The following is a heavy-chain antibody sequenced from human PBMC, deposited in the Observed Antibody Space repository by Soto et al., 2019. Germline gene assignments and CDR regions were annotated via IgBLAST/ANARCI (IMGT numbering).Heavy chain of an antibody. Sequence: SETLSLTCTVSGGSISGYYWNWIRQPPGKGLEYIGHIYYIGTTNYNPSLKSRATISVDTSKNQFSLKLTSVTAADTAVYFCARSGSKYRVNEFHIWAPGTMVTVSS. D-gene: IGHD3-22*01. CDR3: ARSGSKYRVNEFHI. V-gene: IGHV4-59*01. J-gene: IGHJ3*02. CDR2: IYYIGTT. CDR1: GGSISGYY.